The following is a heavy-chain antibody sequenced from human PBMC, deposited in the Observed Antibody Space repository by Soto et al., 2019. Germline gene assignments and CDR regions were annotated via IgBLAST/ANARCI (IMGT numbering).Heavy chain of an antibody. V-gene: IGHV1-69*13. Sequence: SVKVSCKASGGTFSSYAISWVRQAPGQGLEWMGGIIPIFGTANYAQKFQGRVTITADESTSTAYMELSSLRSEDTAVYYCAREIAAAGAIDYWGQGTLVTVSS. CDR2: IIPIFGTA. CDR3: AREIAAAGAIDY. CDR1: GGTFSSYA. D-gene: IGHD6-13*01. J-gene: IGHJ4*02.